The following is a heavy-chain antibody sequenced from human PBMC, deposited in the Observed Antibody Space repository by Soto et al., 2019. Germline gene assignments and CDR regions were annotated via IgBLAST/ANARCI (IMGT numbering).Heavy chain of an antibody. CDR2: INHSGST. CDR1: GGSFSGYY. V-gene: IGHV4-34*01. J-gene: IGHJ4*02. CDR3: AVTALSYYFDY. Sequence: LSLTCAVYGGSFSGYYWSWIRQPPGKGLEWIGEINHSGSTNYNPSLKSRVTISVDTSKNQFSLKLSSVTAADTAVYYCAVTALSYYFDYWGQGTLATVSS. D-gene: IGHD4-4*01.